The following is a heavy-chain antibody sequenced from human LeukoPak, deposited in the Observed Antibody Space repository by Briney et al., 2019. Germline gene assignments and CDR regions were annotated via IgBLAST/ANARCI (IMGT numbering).Heavy chain of an antibody. Sequence: SETLSLTCAVSGYSISSGYYWGWIRQPPGKGLEWIGSIYHSGSTYYNPSLKSRVTISLDTSKNQFSLKLSSVTAADTAVYYCARHGGKNCDFWSGFYPGDAFDNWGQGTMVTVSS. CDR2: IYHSGST. CDR1: GYSISSGYY. D-gene: IGHD3-3*01. CDR3: ARHGGKNCDFWSGFYPGDAFDN. J-gene: IGHJ3*02. V-gene: IGHV4-38-2*01.